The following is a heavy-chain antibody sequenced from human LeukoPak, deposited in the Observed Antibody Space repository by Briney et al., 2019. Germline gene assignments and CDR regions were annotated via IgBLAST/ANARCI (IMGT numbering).Heavy chain of an antibody. Sequence: PGRSLRLSCAASGFTFDDYAMHWVRQPPGKGLEWVSGIIWNSGRIGYADSVKGRFTISRDNAKNSLYLQMNSLRAEDTAVYYCARFMTTVTTSDYWGQGTLVTVSS. CDR2: IIWNSGRI. J-gene: IGHJ4*02. V-gene: IGHV3-9*01. D-gene: IGHD4-17*01. CDR3: ARFMTTVTTSDY. CDR1: GFTFDDYA.